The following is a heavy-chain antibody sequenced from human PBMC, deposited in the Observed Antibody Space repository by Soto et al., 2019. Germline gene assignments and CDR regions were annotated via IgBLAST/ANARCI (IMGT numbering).Heavy chain of an antibody. CDR1: GFTFSSYG. Sequence: EVQLVESGGGLVQPGGSLRLSCAASGFTFSSYGMSWVRQAPGKGLEWVSNIKQDGSEKYYVDSVKGRFTISRDNAKNPLYLQINSLRAEDTAVYYCARGRGCSNGCHNFDYWGQGTLVTVSS. CDR3: ARGRGCSNGCHNFDY. V-gene: IGHV3-7*01. CDR2: IKQDGSEK. D-gene: IGHD2-2*01. J-gene: IGHJ4*02.